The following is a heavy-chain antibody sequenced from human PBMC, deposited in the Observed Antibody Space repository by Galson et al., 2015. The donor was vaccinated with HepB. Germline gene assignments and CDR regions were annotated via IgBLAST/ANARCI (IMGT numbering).Heavy chain of an antibody. Sequence: SVKVSCKASGGTFSSYAISWVRQAPGQGLEWMGGIIPIFGTANYAQKFQGRVTITADESTSTAYMELSSLRSEDTAVYYCARGTRPAEVYYYYGMDVWGQGTTVTVSS. CDR2: IIPIFGTA. CDR3: ARGTRPAEVYYYYGMDV. CDR1: GGTFSSYA. V-gene: IGHV1-69*13. J-gene: IGHJ6*02. D-gene: IGHD2-2*01.